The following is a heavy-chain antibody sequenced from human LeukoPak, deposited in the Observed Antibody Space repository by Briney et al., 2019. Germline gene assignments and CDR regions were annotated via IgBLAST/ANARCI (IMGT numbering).Heavy chain of an antibody. CDR3: ARLYNSGNYFDY. D-gene: IGHD1-1*01. CDR2: IFPGDSDT. V-gene: IGHV5-51*01. Sequence: GESLKISCKGSAYRFTNYWIGWVRQMPGKGLEWMGIIFPGDSDTRYSPSFQGQVTISADRSISTAYLQWSSLRASDTAMYYCARLYNSGNYFDYWGQGTLVTVSS. J-gene: IGHJ4*02. CDR1: AYRFTNYW.